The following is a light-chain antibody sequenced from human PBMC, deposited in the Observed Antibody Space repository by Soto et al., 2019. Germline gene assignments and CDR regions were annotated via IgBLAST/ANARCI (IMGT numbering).Light chain of an antibody. CDR1: QSVSSN. CDR2: GAS. Sequence: EIVMTQSPATLSVSPGERATLSCRASQSVSSNLAWYQQKPGQAPRLLSYGASTRATGIPARFSGSGSGTEFTLTISSRQSEDFAVYYCQQYKNWPPVTFGQGTKVEIK. J-gene: IGKJ1*01. CDR3: QQYKNWPPVT. V-gene: IGKV3-15*01.